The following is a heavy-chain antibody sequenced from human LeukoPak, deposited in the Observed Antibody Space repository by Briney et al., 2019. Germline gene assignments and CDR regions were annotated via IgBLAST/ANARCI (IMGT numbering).Heavy chain of an antibody. V-gene: IGHV4-39*07. J-gene: IGHJ4*02. D-gene: IGHD6-13*01. CDR2: IFYSGNT. CDR3: ARGDSSTWFPSGLHIDH. CDR1: GGSISRTSYY. Sequence: SETLFLTCTVSGGSISRTSYYWGWIRQPPGEGLEWIGSIFYSGNTYYNPSLESRLTISADTSKNQFSLNLNSVTAADTAVYFCARGDSSTWFPSGLHIDHWGQGILVSVSS.